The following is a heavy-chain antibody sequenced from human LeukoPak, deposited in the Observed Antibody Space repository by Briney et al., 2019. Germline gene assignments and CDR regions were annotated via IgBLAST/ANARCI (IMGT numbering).Heavy chain of an antibody. D-gene: IGHD3-10*01. J-gene: IGHJ4*02. CDR2: INPNSGGT. Sequence: GASVKVSCKASGYTFISYGITWVRQAPGQGLEWMGWINPNSGGTNYAQKFQGRVTMTRDTSISTAYMELSRLRSDDTAVYYCARVFRGVTKSLYYWGQGTLVTVSS. CDR3: ARVFRGVTKSLYY. CDR1: GYTFISYG. V-gene: IGHV1-2*02.